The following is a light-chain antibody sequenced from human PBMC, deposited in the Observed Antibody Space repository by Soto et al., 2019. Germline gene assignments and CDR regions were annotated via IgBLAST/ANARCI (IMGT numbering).Light chain of an antibody. V-gene: IGKV3-20*01. Sequence: LTQSPGTPSFPPGGRPTLSCRASQSVSSSYLAWYQQKPGPAPRLLIYDASNRATGIPARFSGSGSGTDFTLTISSLKAEDVAIYYCLHYYNIRTFGQGTKVDIK. CDR2: DAS. CDR3: LHYYNIRT. CDR1: QSVSSSY. J-gene: IGKJ1*01.